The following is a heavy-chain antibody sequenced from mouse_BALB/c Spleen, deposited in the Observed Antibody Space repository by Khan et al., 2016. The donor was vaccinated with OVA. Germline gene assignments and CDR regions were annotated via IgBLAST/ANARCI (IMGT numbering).Heavy chain of an antibody. CDR3: ARIYGGDFDY. CDR2: ISYSGKT. Sequence: QLEESGPGLVKPSQSLSLTCTVTGYSITSDYAWNWIRQFPGNKLEWMGYISYSGKTKYNPSLKSRISINRDTSKNQFFLQLNSVTTEDTATYYCARIYGGDFDYWGQGTTLTVSS. CDR1: GYSITSDYA. D-gene: IGHD1-1*01. J-gene: IGHJ2*01. V-gene: IGHV3-2*02.